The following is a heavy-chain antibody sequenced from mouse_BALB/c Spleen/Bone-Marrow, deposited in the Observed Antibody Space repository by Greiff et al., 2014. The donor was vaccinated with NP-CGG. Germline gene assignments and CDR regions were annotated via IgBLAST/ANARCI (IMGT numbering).Heavy chain of an antibody. J-gene: IGHJ3*01. CDR3: TRGGVYYDYDGAWFAY. D-gene: IGHD2-4*01. CDR2: IYPGSGST. V-gene: IGHV1S22*01. Sequence: LQQSGSELVRPGASVKLSCKASGYTFTSCWMPWVKQRPGQGLEWIGNIYPGSGSTNYDEKFKSKATLTVDTSSSTAYMRLSSLTSEDSAVYYCTRGGVYYDYDGAWFAYWGQGTLVTVSA. CDR1: GYTFTSCW.